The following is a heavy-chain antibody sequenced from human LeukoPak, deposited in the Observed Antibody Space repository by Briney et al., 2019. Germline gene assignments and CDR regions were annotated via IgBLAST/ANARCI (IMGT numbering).Heavy chain of an antibody. V-gene: IGHV3-33*01. J-gene: IGHJ4*02. CDR3: AREVYDSSGYPFDY. CDR2: IWYDGSSK. D-gene: IGHD3-22*01. CDR1: GFTFSSYG. Sequence: PGRSLRLSCAASGFTFSSYGMQWVRQAPGKGLEWVAVIWYDGSSKYYTDSVKGRFTISRDNSKNTLYLQMNSLRAEDTAVYYCAREVYDSSGYPFDYWGQGTLVTVSS.